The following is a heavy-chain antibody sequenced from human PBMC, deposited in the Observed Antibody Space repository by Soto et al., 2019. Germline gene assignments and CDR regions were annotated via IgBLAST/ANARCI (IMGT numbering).Heavy chain of an antibody. D-gene: IGHD4-17*01. J-gene: IGHJ4*02. CDR2: ITAYNGNK. V-gene: IGHV1-18*01. CDR1: GYTFTSYG. Sequence: QVQLVQSGAEVKKPGASVKVSCKASGYTFTSYGISWVRQAPGQGLEWLGWITAYNGNKNFAQKLQGRVTMTKDTSTSTAYMELRSLRSDDTAVYYCARDDYGANVPNGGDYWGQGTLVTVSS. CDR3: ARDDYGANVPNGGDY.